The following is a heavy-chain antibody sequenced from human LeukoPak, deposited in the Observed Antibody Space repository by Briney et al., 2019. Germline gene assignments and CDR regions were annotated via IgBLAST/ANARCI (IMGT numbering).Heavy chain of an antibody. Sequence: QSSETLSLTCTVSGGSISSSSYYWGWIRQPPGKGLEWIGSIYYSGSTYYNSSLKSRVTISVDTSKNQFSLKLSSVTAADTAVYYCAESNGYSYGYFDYWGQGTLVTVSS. CDR1: GGSISSSSYY. V-gene: IGHV4-39*01. CDR2: IYYSGST. CDR3: AESNGYSYGYFDY. J-gene: IGHJ4*02. D-gene: IGHD5-18*01.